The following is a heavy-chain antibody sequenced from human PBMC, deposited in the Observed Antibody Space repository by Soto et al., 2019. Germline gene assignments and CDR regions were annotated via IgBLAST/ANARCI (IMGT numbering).Heavy chain of an antibody. CDR1: GDTFVDHY. CDR3: ARSSGWSRSDY. V-gene: IGHV1-2*04. Sequence: ASVKVSCKAFGDTFVDHYIHWVRQAPGQGLEWMGWINPKSGGTKYAPKFQGWVTMTRDTSITTAYMELGRLNSDDTAVYYCARSSGWSRSDYWGQGTLVTVSS. J-gene: IGHJ4*02. D-gene: IGHD6-13*01. CDR2: INPKSGGT.